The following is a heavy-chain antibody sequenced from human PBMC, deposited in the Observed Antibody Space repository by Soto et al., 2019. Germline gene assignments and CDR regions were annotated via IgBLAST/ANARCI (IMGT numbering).Heavy chain of an antibody. V-gene: IGHV4-39*01. CDR3: ARRGLRDDYYYYMDV. CDR2: IYYSGST. J-gene: IGHJ6*03. D-gene: IGHD2-21*01. Sequence: SETLSLTCTVSGGSISSSSYYWGWIRQPPGKGLEWIGSIYYSGSTYYNPSLKSRVTISVDTSKNQFSLKLSSVTAADTAVYYCARRGLRDDYYYYMDVWGKGTTVTVSS. CDR1: GGSISSSSYY.